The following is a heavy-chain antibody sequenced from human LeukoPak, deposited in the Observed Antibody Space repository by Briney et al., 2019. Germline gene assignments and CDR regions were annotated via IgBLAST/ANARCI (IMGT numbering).Heavy chain of an antibody. CDR1: GYTFTGYY. Sequence: ASVKVSCKASGYTFTGYYMHWVRQAPGQGLEWMGWINPNSGGTNYAQKFQGRVTMTTDTSTSTAYMELRSLRSDDTAVYYCARDEERDVDYWGQGTLVTVSS. V-gene: IGHV1-2*02. D-gene: IGHD1-1*01. CDR3: ARDEERDVDY. J-gene: IGHJ4*02. CDR2: INPNSGGT.